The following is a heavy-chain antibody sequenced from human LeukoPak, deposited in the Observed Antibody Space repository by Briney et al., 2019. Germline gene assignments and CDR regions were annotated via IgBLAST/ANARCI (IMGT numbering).Heavy chain of an antibody. CDR1: GFTFSRYW. CDR3: ARDMTTVTSVYYYYYYMDV. Sequence: QPGGSLRLSCAPSGFTFSRYWMHWVRHAPGKGLVWVSHINSDGSSTSYADSVKGRFTISRDNAKNTLYLQMNSLRAEDTAVYYCARDMTTVTSVYYYYYYMDVWGKGTTVTVSS. V-gene: IGHV3-74*01. D-gene: IGHD4-17*01. J-gene: IGHJ6*03. CDR2: INSDGSST.